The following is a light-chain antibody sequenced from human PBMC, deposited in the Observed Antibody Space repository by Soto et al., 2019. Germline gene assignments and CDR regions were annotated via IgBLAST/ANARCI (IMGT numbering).Light chain of an antibody. Sequence: QSALTQPPSASGTPGQSVTISCSGSSSNIGSNTVDWYQQLPGTAPKLLIYDDNKRPSGIPDRFSGSKSGTSATLGITGFQTGDEADYYCGSWDSSLSAYVFGTGTKVTVL. J-gene: IGLJ1*01. CDR3: GSWDSSLSAYV. V-gene: IGLV1-51*01. CDR2: DDN. CDR1: SSNIGSNT.